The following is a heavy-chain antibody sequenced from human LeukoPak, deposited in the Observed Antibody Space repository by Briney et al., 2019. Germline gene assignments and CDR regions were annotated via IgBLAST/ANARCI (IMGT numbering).Heavy chain of an antibody. V-gene: IGHV4-34*01. Sequence: NPSETLSLTCAVYGGSFSGYYWSWIRQPPGKGLEWIGEINHSGSTNYNPSLKSRVTISVDASKNQFSLKLSSVTAADTAVYYCTRHLPGATWFDPWGQGTQVTVSS. CDR1: GGSFSGYY. CDR2: INHSGST. J-gene: IGHJ5*02. D-gene: IGHD1-26*01. CDR3: TRHLPGATWFDP.